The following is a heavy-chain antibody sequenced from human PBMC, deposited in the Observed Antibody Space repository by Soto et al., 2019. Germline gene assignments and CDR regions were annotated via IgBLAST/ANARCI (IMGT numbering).Heavy chain of an antibody. V-gene: IGHV4-39*02. CDR3: AREDYYGSGSYYLYYYYYGMDV. CDR2: IFYSGST. J-gene: IGHJ6*02. Sequence: PSETLSLTCTVSGGSISSSSYYWGWIRQPPGKGLEWIGSIFYSGSTYYNPSLKSRVTISVDTSKNQFSLKLTSVTAADTAVYYCAREDYYGSGSYYLYYYYYGMDVWGQGTTVTVSS. CDR1: GGSISSSSYY. D-gene: IGHD3-10*01.